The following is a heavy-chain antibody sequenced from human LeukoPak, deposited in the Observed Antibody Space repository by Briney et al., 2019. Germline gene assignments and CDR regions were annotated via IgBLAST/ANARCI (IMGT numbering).Heavy chain of an antibody. CDR2: MNPNSGNT. D-gene: IGHD1-26*01. V-gene: IGHV1-8*03. CDR3: ARFDGDWEPRAFDI. Sequence: ASVKVSCKASGYTFTSYDINWVRQATGQGLEWMGWMNPNSGNTGYAQKFQGRVTITRNTSISTAYMELSSLRSEDTAVYYCARFDGDWEPRAFDIWGQGTMVTVSS. J-gene: IGHJ3*02. CDR1: GYTFTSYD.